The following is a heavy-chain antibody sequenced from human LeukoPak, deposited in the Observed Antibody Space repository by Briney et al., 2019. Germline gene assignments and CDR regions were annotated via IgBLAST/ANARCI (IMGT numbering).Heavy chain of an antibody. J-gene: IGHJ6*02. V-gene: IGHV3-30-3*01. CDR3: ASPQKPTTITYYYYGMDV. CDR2: ISYDGSNK. D-gene: IGHD4-11*01. Sequence: GRSLRLSCAASGFTFSSYAMHWVRQAPGKGLEWVAVISYDGSNKYYADSVKGRFTISRDNSKNTLYLQMNSLRAVDTAVYYCASPQKPTTITYYYYGMDVWGQGTTVTVSS. CDR1: GFTFSSYA.